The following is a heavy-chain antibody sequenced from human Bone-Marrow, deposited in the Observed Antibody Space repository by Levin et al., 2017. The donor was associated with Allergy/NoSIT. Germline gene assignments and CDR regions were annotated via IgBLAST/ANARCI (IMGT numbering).Heavy chain of an antibody. D-gene: IGHD2-15*01. J-gene: IGHJ4*02. V-gene: IGHV4-39*01. CDR3: ARRRHGSDGTCYELSVYFDY. CDR2: IYYSGTT. CDR1: GDSISSSASY. Sequence: SETLSLTCTVSGDSISSSASYWGWIRQPPGQGLEWIGSIYYSGTTYYNPSLKSRVTISVDTSKNQFSLNLSFVTAADTAVYYCARRRHGSDGTCYELSVYFDYWGQGTLVTVSS.